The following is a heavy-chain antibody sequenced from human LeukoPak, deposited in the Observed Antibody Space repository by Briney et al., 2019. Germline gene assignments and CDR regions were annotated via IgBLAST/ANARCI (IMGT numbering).Heavy chain of an antibody. J-gene: IGHJ5*02. V-gene: IGHV4-59*08. CDR3: ARRHGSGSYYNVNNWFDP. CDR2: FYYSGST. Sequence: SETLSLTCTVSGGSISSYYWSWIRQPPGKGLEWIGYFYYSGSTNYNPSLKSRVTISVDTSKNQFSLKLSSVTAADTAVYYCARRHGSGSYYNVNNWFDPWGQGTLVTVSS. CDR1: GGSISSYY. D-gene: IGHD3-10*01.